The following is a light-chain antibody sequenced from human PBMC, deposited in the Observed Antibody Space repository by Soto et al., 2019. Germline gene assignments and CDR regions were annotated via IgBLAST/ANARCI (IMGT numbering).Light chain of an antibody. CDR3: GTWDSCLSGGEGV. V-gene: IGLV1-51*01. Sequence: QSVLTQPPSVSAAPGQKVTISCSGSSSNIGSNYVSWYQHLPGTAPKLLIYDNNKRPSGIPDRFSGSKSGTSATLGITGLQTGDEADYYCGTWDSCLSGGEGVFGGGIKVTVL. CDR2: DNN. J-gene: IGLJ2*01. CDR1: SSNIGSNY.